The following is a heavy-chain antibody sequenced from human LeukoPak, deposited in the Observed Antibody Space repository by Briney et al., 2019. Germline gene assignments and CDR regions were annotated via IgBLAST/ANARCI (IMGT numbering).Heavy chain of an antibody. CDR1: GFIFNSFY. Sequence: PGGSLRLSCAASGFIFNSFYMNWVRQAPGKRLEWVASIKPDGSDKFYVDSVKGRFTISRDNDKNSLYLQMNSLRAEDTSIYFCGRFFNNIIGSAISDPFDYGGKEPRSP. CDR2: IKPDGSDK. D-gene: IGHD2-15*01. CDR3: GRFFNNIIGSAISDPFD. V-gene: IGHV3-7*01. J-gene: IGHJ4*01.